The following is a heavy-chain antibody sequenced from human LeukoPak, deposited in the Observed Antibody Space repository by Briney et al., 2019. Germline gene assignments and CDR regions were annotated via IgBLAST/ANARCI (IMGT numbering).Heavy chain of an antibody. CDR2: IYYSGST. J-gene: IGHJ4*02. CDR3: VGSYYYDSSGYYYGDFDY. CDR1: GGSISSYY. D-gene: IGHD3-22*01. V-gene: IGHV4-59*13. Sequence: KSSETLSLTCTVSGGSISSYYWRWIRQPPGKGLEWIGYIYYSGSTNYNPSLKSRVTISVDTSKKQFSLKLSSVTAADTAVYYCVGSYYYDSSGYYYGDFDYWGQGTLVTVSS.